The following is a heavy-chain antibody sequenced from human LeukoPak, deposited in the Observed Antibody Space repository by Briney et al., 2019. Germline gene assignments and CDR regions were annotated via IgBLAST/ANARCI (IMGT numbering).Heavy chain of an antibody. CDR1: GFTFSSYG. CDR2: IRYDGSNK. CDR3: ANVDVVVVPAAMAVRAFDI. V-gene: IGHV3-30*02. J-gene: IGHJ3*02. Sequence: PGGSLTLSCAAAGFTFSSYGMHWVRQAPGKGLEWVAFIRYDGSNKYYADSVKGRFTISRDNSKNTLYLQMNSLRAEDTAVYYCANVDVVVVPAAMAVRAFDIWGRGTMVTVSS. D-gene: IGHD2-2*01.